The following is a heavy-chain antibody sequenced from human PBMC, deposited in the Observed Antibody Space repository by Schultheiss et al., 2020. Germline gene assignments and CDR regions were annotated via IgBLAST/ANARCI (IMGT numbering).Heavy chain of an antibody. V-gene: IGHV3-21*01. Sequence: GGSLRLSCAASGFTFSIYWMSWVRQAPGKGLEWVSSISSSSSYIYYADSVKGRFTISRDNAKNSLYLQMNSLRAEDTAVYYCAREGSDYYYYGMDVWGQGTTVTVSS. J-gene: IGHJ6*02. CDR2: ISSSSSYI. CDR3: AREGSDYYYYGMDV. CDR1: GFTFSIYW.